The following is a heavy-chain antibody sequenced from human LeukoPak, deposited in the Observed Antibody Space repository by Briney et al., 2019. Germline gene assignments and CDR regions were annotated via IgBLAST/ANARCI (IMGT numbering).Heavy chain of an antibody. V-gene: IGHV4-39*01. CDR3: SRRGHISWPH. CDR1: GASISISTHY. D-gene: IGHD6-13*01. J-gene: IGHJ4*02. Sequence: SETLSLTCTVSGASISISTHYCVWVRQAPGKGLEWVGRIYYDGTTYYNPSLRSRVTVSADTSKNQFSLQLNSVTAADTAVYYCSRRGHISWPHWGQGTLVTVSS. CDR2: IYYDGTT.